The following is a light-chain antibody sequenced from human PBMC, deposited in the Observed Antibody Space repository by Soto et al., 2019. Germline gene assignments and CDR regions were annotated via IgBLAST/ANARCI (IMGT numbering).Light chain of an antibody. Sequence: QSALTQPASVSGSPGQSITISCTGTSSDVGGYKYVSWYQQHPGEAPKLMIYDVSNRPSGVSNRFSGSKSGNTASLTISGLHAEDEADYYCSSYTRSSTRVFGTGTKLTVL. J-gene: IGLJ1*01. CDR2: DVS. CDR3: SSYTRSSTRV. V-gene: IGLV2-14*01. CDR1: SSDVGGYKY.